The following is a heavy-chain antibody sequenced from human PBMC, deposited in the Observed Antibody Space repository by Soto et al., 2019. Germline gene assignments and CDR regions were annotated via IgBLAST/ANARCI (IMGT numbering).Heavy chain of an antibody. CDR2: IYYSGST. J-gene: IGHJ6*03. CDR3: ARGITMVRGPKVLYYYYYMDV. Sequence: SETLSLTCTVSGXSISSYYWSXIRQPPXXXLEWIGYIYYSGSTNYNPSLKSRVTISVDTSKNQFSLKLSSVTAADTAVYYCARGITMVRGPKVLYYYYYMDVWGKGTTVTVSS. D-gene: IGHD3-10*01. CDR1: GXSISSYY. V-gene: IGHV4-59*01.